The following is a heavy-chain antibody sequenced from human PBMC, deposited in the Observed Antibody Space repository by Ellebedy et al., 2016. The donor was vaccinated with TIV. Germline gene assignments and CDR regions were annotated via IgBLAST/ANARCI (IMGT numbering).Heavy chain of an antibody. D-gene: IGHD6-19*01. CDR3: AKQSVVGPASCLDY. V-gene: IGHV3-23*01. CDR2: VTVSGGKT. CDR1: GFTFSSYS. Sequence: GESLKISCAASGFTFSSYSMSWVRQAPGKGLEWVSTVTVSGGKTYYADSVKGRFSISRDNSKNTLFLQIKSLRADDTAVYYCAKQSVVGPASCLDYWGQGALVTVSS. J-gene: IGHJ4*02.